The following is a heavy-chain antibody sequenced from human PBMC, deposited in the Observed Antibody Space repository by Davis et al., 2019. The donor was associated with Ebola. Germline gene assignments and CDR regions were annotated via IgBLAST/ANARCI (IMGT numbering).Heavy chain of an antibody. CDR1: GYTFTSYD. CDR2: MNPNSGNT. J-gene: IGHJ5*02. V-gene: IGHV1-8*01. D-gene: IGHD6-6*01. Sequence: ASVKVSCKASGYTFTSYDIDWVRQAPGQGPEWMGWMNPNSGNTGYAQKFQGRVTMTRDTSIGTAYMELSSLRYEDTAVYYCARGPSYRSSKWDWFDPWGQGTLVTVSS. CDR3: ARGPSYRSSKWDWFDP.